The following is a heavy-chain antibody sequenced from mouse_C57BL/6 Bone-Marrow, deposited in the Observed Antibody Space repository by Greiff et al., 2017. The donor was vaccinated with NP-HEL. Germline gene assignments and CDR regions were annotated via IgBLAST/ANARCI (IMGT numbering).Heavy chain of an antibody. CDR3: ARDRGLRAWFAY. D-gene: IGHD2-4*01. Sequence: EVKLVESGGGLVKPGGSLKLSCAASGFTFSSYAMSWVRQTPEKRLEWVATISDGGSYTYYPDNVQGRFTISRDNAKTNLYLQMSHLKSEDTAMYYCARDRGLRAWFAYWGQGTLVTVSA. J-gene: IGHJ3*01. CDR1: GFTFSSYA. CDR2: ISDGGSYT. V-gene: IGHV5-4*01.